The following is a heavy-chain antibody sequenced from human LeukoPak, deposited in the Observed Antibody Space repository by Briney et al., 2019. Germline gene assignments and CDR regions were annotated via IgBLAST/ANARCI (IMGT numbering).Heavy chain of an antibody. CDR2: IKSDGSST. CDR3: AKDGAVRGVMPYYFDY. D-gene: IGHD3-10*01. Sequence: GGSLRLSCAASGFAFSNYWMHWVRQAPGKGLVWVSRIKSDGSSTNYADSVKGRFTISRDNSKNTLYLQMNSLRAEDTAVYYCAKDGAVRGVMPYYFDYWGQGTLVTVSS. J-gene: IGHJ4*02. CDR1: GFAFSNYW. V-gene: IGHV3-74*01.